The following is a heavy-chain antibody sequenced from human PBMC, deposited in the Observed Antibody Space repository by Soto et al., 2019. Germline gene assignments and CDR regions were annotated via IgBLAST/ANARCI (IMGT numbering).Heavy chain of an antibody. Sequence: SVKVSCKASGGTFSSYTISWVRQAPGQGLEWMGRIIPILGIANYARKFQGRVTITADKSTSTAYMELSSLRSEDTAVYYCAGVRAAAGMRGGFAPWGQGTLVTVSS. J-gene: IGHJ5*02. D-gene: IGHD6-13*01. CDR3: AGVRAAAGMRGGFAP. V-gene: IGHV1-69*02. CDR1: GGTFSSYT. CDR2: IIPILGIA.